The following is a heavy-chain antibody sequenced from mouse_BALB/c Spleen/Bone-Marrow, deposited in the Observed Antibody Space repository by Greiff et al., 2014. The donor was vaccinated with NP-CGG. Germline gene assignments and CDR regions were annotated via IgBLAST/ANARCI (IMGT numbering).Heavy chain of an antibody. CDR2: IHYSGTT. J-gene: IGHJ4*01. V-gene: IGHV3-1*02. CDR1: GYSITSDYS. CDR3: ARFAGTPYTMDY. D-gene: IGHD4-1*01. Sequence: EVQLVESGPDLVKPSQSLSLTCTVTGYSITSDYSWHWIRQFPGNKLEWMGYIHYSGTTVYNPSLKSRISITRDTSNSQFFLQLNSVTTEDTATYYCARFAGTPYTMDYWGQGTSVTVSS.